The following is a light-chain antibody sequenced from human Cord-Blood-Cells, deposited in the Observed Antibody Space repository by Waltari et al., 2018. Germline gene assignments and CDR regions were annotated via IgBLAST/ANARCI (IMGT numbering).Light chain of an antibody. J-gene: IGLJ3*02. Sequence: NFMLTQPHPVSESPGKTVTISCPPPGGIIASTYVQGYQQRPGSAPTTVIYEDNQRPSGVPDRFSGSIDSSSNSASLTISGLKTEDEADYYCQSYDSSNRVFGGGTKLTVL. V-gene: IGLV6-57*03. CDR3: QSYDSSNRV. CDR2: EDN. CDR1: GGIIASTY.